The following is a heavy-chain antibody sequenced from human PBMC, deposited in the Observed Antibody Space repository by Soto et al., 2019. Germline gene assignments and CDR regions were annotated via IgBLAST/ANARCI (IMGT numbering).Heavy chain of an antibody. D-gene: IGHD1-26*01. J-gene: IGHJ4*02. V-gene: IGHV3-30-3*01. CDR3: ARVQKTIMGGYFYY. CDR1: GFTFSSYA. CDR2: ISYDGSNK. Sequence: QVQLVESGGGVVQPGRSLRLSCAASGFTFSSYAMHWVRQAPGKGLEWVAVISYDGSNKYYADSVKGRFTISRDNSKNTLYLQMNSLRAEDTAVYYCARVQKTIMGGYFYYWGQGTLVTVSS.